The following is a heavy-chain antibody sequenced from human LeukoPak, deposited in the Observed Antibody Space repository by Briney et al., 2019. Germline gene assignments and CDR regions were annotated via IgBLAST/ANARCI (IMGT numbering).Heavy chain of an antibody. J-gene: IGHJ4*02. CDR3: ARARLLWFGEFFDY. D-gene: IGHD3-10*01. CDR2: ISAHNGNT. Sequence: ASVKVSCKASGYTFTSYGISWVRQAPGQGLEWMGWISAHNGNTNYARKLQGRVTMTTDTSTSTAYMELRSLRSDDTAVYYCARARLLWFGEFFDYWGQGTLVTVSS. CDR1: GYTFTSYG. V-gene: IGHV1-18*04.